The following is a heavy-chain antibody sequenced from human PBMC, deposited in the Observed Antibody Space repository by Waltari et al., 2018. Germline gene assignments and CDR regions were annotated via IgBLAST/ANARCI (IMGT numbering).Heavy chain of an antibody. CDR2: INGEGSST. CDR1: GTAFNPPG. J-gene: IGHJ1*01. D-gene: IGHD2-15*01. CDR3: AAPGGNDLEYLQR. V-gene: IGHV3-74*01. Sequence: EVQLGESGGGLVQPGGSLRRSGAPSGTAFNPPGMHWVRQAPGKGLVWVSRINGEGSSTSYADSVKGRFTISRDNAKNTLYLEMKSLRAEDTAVYYCAAPGGNDLEYLQRWGQGTLVTVSS.